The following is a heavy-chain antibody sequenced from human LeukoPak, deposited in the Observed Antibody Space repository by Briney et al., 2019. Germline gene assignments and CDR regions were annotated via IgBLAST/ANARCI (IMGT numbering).Heavy chain of an antibody. Sequence: SETLSLTCTVSGGSISSYYWSWIRQPPGKGLEWIGYIYFSGSTTYNPSLKSRVTISVDSSKNQFSLKLSSVTAADTAVYYCARGGSYGPPNFDYWGRGTLVTVSS. CDR1: GGSISSYY. D-gene: IGHD3-16*01. V-gene: IGHV4-59*13. J-gene: IGHJ4*02. CDR3: ARGGSYGPPNFDY. CDR2: IYFSGST.